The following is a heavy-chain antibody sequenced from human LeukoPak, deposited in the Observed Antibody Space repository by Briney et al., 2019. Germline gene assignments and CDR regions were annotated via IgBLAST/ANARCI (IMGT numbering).Heavy chain of an antibody. Sequence: PSETLSLTCSVSAGSISSYYWSWVRQPAGKGLEWIGCIYTSGSTNYNLSLKSRVTMLVDTSKYQFSLKLSSVTAADTAVYYCARLGYCSSTSCSWGGDYYYYYMDVWGKGTTVTVSS. V-gene: IGHV4-4*07. CDR3: ARLGYCSSTSCSWGGDYYYYYMDV. J-gene: IGHJ6*03. D-gene: IGHD2-2*01. CDR1: AGSISSYY. CDR2: IYTSGST.